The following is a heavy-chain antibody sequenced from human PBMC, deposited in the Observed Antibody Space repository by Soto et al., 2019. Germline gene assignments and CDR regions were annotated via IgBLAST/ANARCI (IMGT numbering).Heavy chain of an antibody. Sequence: QVQLVQSGAEVKKPGASVKVSCKASGYTFTSYGISWVRQAPGQGLEWMGWISAYNGNTNYAQKLQGRVTMTTDTSTSTAYIELRSLRSDDTAVYYCARAYSNYVRPANFDYWGQGTLVTVSS. CDR1: GYTFTSYG. CDR3: ARAYSNYVRPANFDY. J-gene: IGHJ4*02. D-gene: IGHD4-4*01. V-gene: IGHV1-18*01. CDR2: ISAYNGNT.